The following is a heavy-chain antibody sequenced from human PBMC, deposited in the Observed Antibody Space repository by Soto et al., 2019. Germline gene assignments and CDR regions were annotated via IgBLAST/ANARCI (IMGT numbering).Heavy chain of an antibody. D-gene: IGHD3-3*01. V-gene: IGHV1-8*01. CDR2: MNTNTGST. J-gene: IGHJ3*02. CDR3: ATNYDVWSGYSHSREDAVDI. Sequence: QVQLVQSGAEVKKPGASVKVACKASGYTFTTYDLNWVRQATGQGPECMGWMNTNTGSTGYAQKFQGRVPMTRNTSIHTAYMELSSLRPEETAVYYCATNYDVWSGYSHSREDAVDIWGQGALVTFSS. CDR1: GYTFTTYD.